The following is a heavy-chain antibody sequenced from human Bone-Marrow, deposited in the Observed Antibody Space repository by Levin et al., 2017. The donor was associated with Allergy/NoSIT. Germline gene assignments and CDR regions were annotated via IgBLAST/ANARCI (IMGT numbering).Heavy chain of an antibody. CDR1: GGTFSSYA. CDR2: IIPIFGTA. V-gene: IGHV1-69*13. D-gene: IGHD1-26*01. Sequence: SVKVSCKASGGTFSSYAISWVRQAPGQGLEWMGGIIPIFGTANYAQKFQGRVTITADESTSTAYMELSSLRSEDTAVYYCARTSGSTRRPDYFDYWGQGTLVTVSS. CDR3: ARTSGSTRRPDYFDY. J-gene: IGHJ4*02.